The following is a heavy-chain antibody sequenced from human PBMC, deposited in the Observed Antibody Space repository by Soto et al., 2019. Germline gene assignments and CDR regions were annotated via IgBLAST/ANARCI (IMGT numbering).Heavy chain of an antibody. Sequence: QVQLVQSGAEVKKPGASVKVSCKASGYTFTSYGLSWVRQAPGQGLEWMGRISAYNYNTNYAQKLQGRVTMTTDTSTSTANMERRSLRSDATAVYYCARVVGALGHWFDPWGQGTLVTVSS. CDR3: ARVVGALGHWFDP. V-gene: IGHV1-18*01. D-gene: IGHD1-26*01. J-gene: IGHJ5*02. CDR1: GYTFTSYG. CDR2: ISAYNYNT.